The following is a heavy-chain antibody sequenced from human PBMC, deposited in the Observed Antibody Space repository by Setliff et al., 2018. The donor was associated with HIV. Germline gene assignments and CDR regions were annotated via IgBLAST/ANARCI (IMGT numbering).Heavy chain of an antibody. Sequence: SETLSLTCAVYGGSFSGYYWSWIRQPPGKGLEWTGEIQHSGRINYNPSLRSRVTTSVDTSKNQFSLRLRSVTAADTAVYYCASLPPLYDSSGYYFDYWGQGTLVTVSS. D-gene: IGHD3-22*01. CDR1: GGSFSGYY. J-gene: IGHJ4*02. CDR3: ASLPPLYDSSGYYFDY. CDR2: IQHSGRI. V-gene: IGHV4-34*01.